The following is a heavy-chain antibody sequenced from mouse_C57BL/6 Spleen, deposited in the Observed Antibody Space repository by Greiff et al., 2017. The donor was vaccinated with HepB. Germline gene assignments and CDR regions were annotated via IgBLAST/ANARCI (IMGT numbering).Heavy chain of an antibody. CDR3: ARGINYYGSSYWYFDV. V-gene: IGHV5-4*03. CDR1: GFTFSSHA. J-gene: IGHJ1*03. D-gene: IGHD1-1*01. Sequence: DVMLVESGGGLVKPGGSLKLSCAASGFTFSSHAMSWVRQTPEKRLEWVATISDGGSYTYYPDNVKGRFTISRDNAKNNLYLQMSHLKSEDTAMYYCARGINYYGSSYWYFDVWGTGTTVTVSS. CDR2: ISDGGSYT.